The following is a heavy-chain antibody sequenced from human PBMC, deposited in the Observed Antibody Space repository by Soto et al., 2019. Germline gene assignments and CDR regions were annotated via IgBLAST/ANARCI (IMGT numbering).Heavy chain of an antibody. D-gene: IGHD2-15*01. CDR1: GGSISIYY. CDR2: IYYSGST. V-gene: IGHV4-59*01. Sequence: PSDTLSLTCTVSGGSISIYYWSWIRQPPGKGLEWIGYIYYSGSTNYNPSLKSRVTISVDTSKNQFSLKLSSVTAADTAVYYCARDFCSGGSCYFPNWYFDLWGRGTLVTVSS. CDR3: ARDFCSGGSCYFPNWYFDL. J-gene: IGHJ2*01.